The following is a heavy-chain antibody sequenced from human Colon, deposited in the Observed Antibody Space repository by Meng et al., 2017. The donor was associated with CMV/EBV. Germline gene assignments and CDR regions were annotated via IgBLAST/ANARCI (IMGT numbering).Heavy chain of an antibody. J-gene: IGHJ6*02. D-gene: IGHD6-6*01. V-gene: IGHV3-30*04. CDR3: TKDQWGSSSSLTGMDV. CDR1: GFNFRSYS. Sequence: GESLKISCAASGFNFRSYSMHWVRQAPGKGLEWVAHISFDGSNQYYADSMKGRFTISRDNSKNTLDLQIQSLRPEDTAVYYCTKDQWGSSSSLTGMDVWGQGTTVTVSS. CDR2: ISFDGSNQ.